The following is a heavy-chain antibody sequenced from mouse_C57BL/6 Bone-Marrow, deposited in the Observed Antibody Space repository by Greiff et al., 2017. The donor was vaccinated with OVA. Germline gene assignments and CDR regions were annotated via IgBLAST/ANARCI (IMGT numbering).Heavy chain of an antibody. J-gene: IGHJ2*01. Sequence: EVQLVESGGGLVQPKGSLKLSCAASGFTFNTYAMHWVRQAPGKGLEWVARIRSKSSNYATYYADSVKDRFTISRDDSQSMLYLQMNNLKTEDTAMYYCVRDRGSNYVPYFDYWGQGTTLTVSS. CDR3: VRDRGSNYVPYFDY. CDR2: IRSKSSNYAT. V-gene: IGHV10-3*01. CDR1: GFTFNTYA. D-gene: IGHD2-5*01.